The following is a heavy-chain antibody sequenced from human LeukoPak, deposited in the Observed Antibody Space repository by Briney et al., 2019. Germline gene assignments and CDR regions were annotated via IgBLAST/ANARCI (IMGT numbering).Heavy chain of an antibody. J-gene: IGHJ1*01. CDR1: GFTFSSYG. CDR3: ATYYCDSGGFHFHH. CDR2: IWYDGSNK. V-gene: IGHV3-30*02. Sequence: GSLRLSCAAPGFTFSSYGMHWVRQAPGKGLEWVAVIWYDGSNKYYADSVKGRFTISRDNSKNTLYLQMGSLRAEDMAVYYCATYYCDSGGFHFHHWGQGTLVTVSS. D-gene: IGHD3-22*01.